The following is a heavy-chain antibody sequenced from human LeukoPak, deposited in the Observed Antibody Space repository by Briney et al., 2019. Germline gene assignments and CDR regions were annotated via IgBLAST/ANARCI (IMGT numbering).Heavy chain of an antibody. CDR3: AKDKSSSIVGATALDY. D-gene: IGHD1-26*01. V-gene: IGHV3-9*01. CDR1: GFTFDDYA. J-gene: IGHJ4*02. Sequence: PGRSLRLSCAASGFTFDDYATHWVRQAPGKGLEWVSGISWNSGSIGYADSVKGRFPISRDNAKNSLYLQMNSLRAEDTALYYCAKDKSSSIVGATALDYWGQGTLVTVSS. CDR2: ISWNSGSI.